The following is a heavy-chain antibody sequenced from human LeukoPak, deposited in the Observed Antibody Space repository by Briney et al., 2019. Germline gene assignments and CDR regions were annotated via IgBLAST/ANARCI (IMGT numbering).Heavy chain of an antibody. Sequence: GGSLRLSCTASGFAFGSYAMYWVRQAPGKGLEWVSGIFGSGGSAHYADSVKGRFTISRDNSKNTLYLQMNSLRAEDTAVYYCASPGTLGYCSSTSCSRAFDIWGQGTMVTVSS. V-gene: IGHV3-23*01. CDR3: ASPGTLGYCSSTSCSRAFDI. D-gene: IGHD2-2*01. CDR1: GFAFGSYA. J-gene: IGHJ3*02. CDR2: IFGSGGSA.